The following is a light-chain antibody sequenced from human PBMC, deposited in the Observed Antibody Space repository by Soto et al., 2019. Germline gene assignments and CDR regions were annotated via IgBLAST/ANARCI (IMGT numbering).Light chain of an antibody. CDR2: EVS. CDR1: NSDVGGYNF. V-gene: IGLV2-14*03. Sequence: QSALTQPASVSGSPGQSITISCTGTNSDVGGYNFVSWYQQHPGKAPKLIIYEVSNRPSGVSNRFSGSRSGNTATLAISGLQAEDEADYYCTSYTSSNTLLFGGGTKLTVL. J-gene: IGLJ2*01. CDR3: TSYTSSNTLL.